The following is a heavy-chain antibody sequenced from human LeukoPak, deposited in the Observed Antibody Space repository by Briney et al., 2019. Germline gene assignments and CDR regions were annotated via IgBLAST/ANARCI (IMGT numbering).Heavy chain of an antibody. Sequence: GGSLRLSCAASGFTFSNYAMSWVRQAPGRGLDWVALIDRGSSVIYYADSVKGRFTISRDNAKNSLYLQMNNLRAEDTALYYCARDLPAATAWGQGTQVTVSS. V-gene: IGHV3-21*01. CDR3: ARDLPAATA. J-gene: IGHJ5*02. CDR1: GFTFSNYA. D-gene: IGHD2-2*01. CDR2: IDRGSSVI.